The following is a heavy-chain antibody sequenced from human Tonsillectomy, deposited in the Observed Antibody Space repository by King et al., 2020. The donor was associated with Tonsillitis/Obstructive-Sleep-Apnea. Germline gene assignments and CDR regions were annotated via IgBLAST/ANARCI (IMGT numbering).Heavy chain of an antibody. D-gene: IGHD3-10*01. CDR3: ARDSPAAVRGVIKYYFDY. J-gene: IGHJ4*02. Sequence: VQLVESGGGVVQPGRSLRLSCAASGFTFSSYAMHWVRQAPGKGLEWVAVVSYDGSNKYYADSVKGRFTISRDNSKNTLYLQMNSLRAEDTAVYYCARDSPAAVRGVIKYYFDYWGQGTLVTVSS. CDR1: GFTFSSYA. CDR2: VSYDGSNK. V-gene: IGHV3-30*04.